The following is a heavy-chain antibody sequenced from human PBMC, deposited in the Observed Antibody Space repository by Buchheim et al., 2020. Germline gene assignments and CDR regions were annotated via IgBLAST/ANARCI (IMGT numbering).Heavy chain of an antibody. CDR1: GYTFTSYY. V-gene: IGHV1-46*03. D-gene: IGHD2-15*01. CDR3: ARTTGYCSGGSCPNSYYYGMDV. Sequence: QVQLVQSGAEVKKPGASVKVSCKASGYTFTSYYMHWVRQAPGQGLEWMGIINPSGGSTSYAQKFKGRVTMTRDKSTSTVYMELSSLRSEDTAVYYCARTTGYCSGGSCPNSYYYGMDVWGQGTT. CDR2: INPSGGST. J-gene: IGHJ6*02.